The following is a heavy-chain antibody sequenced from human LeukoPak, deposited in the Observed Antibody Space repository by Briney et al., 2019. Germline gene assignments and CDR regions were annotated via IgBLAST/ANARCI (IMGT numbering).Heavy chain of an antibody. Sequence: PGGSLRLSCAASGFTVSSNYMSWVRQAPGKGLEWVSVIYSGGSTYYAESVKGRFTISRDNSKNTLYLQMNSLRAEDTAVYYCARTRGDYDFWSGGYGMDVWGQGTTVTVSS. J-gene: IGHJ6*02. CDR3: ARTRGDYDFWSGGYGMDV. CDR1: GFTVSSNY. D-gene: IGHD3-3*01. V-gene: IGHV3-53*01. CDR2: IYSGGST.